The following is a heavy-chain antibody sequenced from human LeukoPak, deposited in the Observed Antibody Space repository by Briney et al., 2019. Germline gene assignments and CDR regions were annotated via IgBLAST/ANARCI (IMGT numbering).Heavy chain of an antibody. CDR3: ARGADGVSSNSRGWFDP. CDR1: GFRFEDFA. V-gene: IGHV3-9*01. J-gene: IGHJ5*02. CDR2: ISWSGAQL. D-gene: IGHD2-15*01. Sequence: PGGSLRLSCAASGFRFEDFAMFWVRQVSGKGLEWVSFISWSGAQLGYADFVEGRFTISRDNAKNSLYLQMNSLRAEDTAVYSCARGADGVSSNSRGWFDPWGQGTLVTVSS.